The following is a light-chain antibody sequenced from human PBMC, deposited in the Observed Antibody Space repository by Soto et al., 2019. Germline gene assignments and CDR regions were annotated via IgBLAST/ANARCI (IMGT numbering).Light chain of an antibody. CDR2: EGS. V-gene: IGLV2-23*01. CDR1: SSDVGSYNL. CDR3: CSFATFTYV. Sequence: QSVLTQPASVSGSPGQSITISCTGTSSDVGSYNLVSWYQQHPGKAPKLMIYEGSKRPSGVSNRFSASKAGNTASLTISGLQAEDEADYYCCSFATFTYVFGTGNKV. J-gene: IGLJ1*01.